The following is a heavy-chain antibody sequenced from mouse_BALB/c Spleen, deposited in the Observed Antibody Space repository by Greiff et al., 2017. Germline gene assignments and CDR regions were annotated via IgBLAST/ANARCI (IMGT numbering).Heavy chain of an antibody. CDR3: NGRDY. CDR2: IDPENGDT. J-gene: IGHJ4*01. CDR1: GFNIKDYY. V-gene: IGHV14-4*02. Sequence: VQLQQSGAELVRSGASVKLSCTASGFNIKDYYMHWVKQRPEQGLEWIGWIDPENGDTEYAPEFQGKATMTADTSSNTAYLPLSSLTTEDTAAYYCNGRDYWGQGTSGTVSS.